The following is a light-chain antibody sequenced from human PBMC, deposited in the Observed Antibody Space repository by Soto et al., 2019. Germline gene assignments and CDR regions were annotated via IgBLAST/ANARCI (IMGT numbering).Light chain of an antibody. J-gene: IGKJ5*01. CDR1: QSVSSN. CDR3: QQYGSSPPIT. CDR2: GAS. Sequence: EIVMTQSPATLSVSQGERATLSCRSSQSVSSNLAWYQQKPGQAPRLLIYGASSRATGIPDRFSGSGSGTDFTLTISRLEPEDFAVYYCQQYGSSPPITFGQGTRLEN. V-gene: IGKV3-20*01.